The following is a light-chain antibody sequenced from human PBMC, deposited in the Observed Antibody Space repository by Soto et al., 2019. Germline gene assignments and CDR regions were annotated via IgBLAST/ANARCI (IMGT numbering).Light chain of an antibody. J-gene: IGLJ3*02. CDR1: SGHSSYA. Sequence: QLVLTQSPSASASLGHSVKLTCTLSSGHSSYAIAWHQQQPEEGPRYLMKLNSDGSHSKGDGIPDRFSGSSSGAERYLTISSLQSEDDADYYCQTWGTGIWVFGGGTKLTVL. V-gene: IGLV4-69*01. CDR2: LNSDGSH. CDR3: QTWGTGIWV.